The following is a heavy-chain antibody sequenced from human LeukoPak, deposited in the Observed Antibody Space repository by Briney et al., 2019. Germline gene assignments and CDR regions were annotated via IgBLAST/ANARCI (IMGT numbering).Heavy chain of an antibody. CDR2: VSGNGADT. CDR1: GFTFSTNA. V-gene: IGHV3-23*01. Sequence: GGSLRLSCAASGFTFSTNAMSWVRQAPGKGLEWVSAVSGNGADTYYAGSVKGRFTISRDNSKNTLYLQMNSLRAEDTAVYFCAKELIIQPTGTVAFDIWGQGTMVTVSS. CDR3: AKELIIQPTGTVAFDI. J-gene: IGHJ3*02. D-gene: IGHD1-1*01.